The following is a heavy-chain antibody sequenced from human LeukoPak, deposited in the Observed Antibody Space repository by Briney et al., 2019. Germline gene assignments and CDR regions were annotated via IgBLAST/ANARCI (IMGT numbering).Heavy chain of an antibody. CDR1: EFTFSNYA. CDR2: ISGSGGST. V-gene: IGHV3-23*01. Sequence: PGGSLRLSCAASEFTFSNYAMSWVRQAPGKGLEWVSAISGSGGSTYYADSVKGRFTISRDNSKNTLYLQMNSLRAEDTAVYYCAKGGTYGVVPAAIWGQGTLVTVSS. D-gene: IGHD2-2*01. J-gene: IGHJ4*02. CDR3: AKGGTYGVVPAAI.